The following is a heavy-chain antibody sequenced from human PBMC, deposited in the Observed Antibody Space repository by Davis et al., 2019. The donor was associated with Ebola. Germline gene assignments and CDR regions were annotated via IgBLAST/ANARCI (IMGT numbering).Heavy chain of an antibody. V-gene: IGHV3-9*03. Sequence: PGGSLRLSCVASGFTFDEYAMHWVRQAPGKGLEWVSGINWNSGSISYADSVKGRFTISRDNAKNSLYLQMNSLRTEDMALYYCAKGDCSSTSCSLESWGQGTLVTVSS. CDR3: AKGDCSSTSCSLES. CDR1: GFTFDEYA. J-gene: IGHJ4*02. D-gene: IGHD2-2*01. CDR2: INWNSGSI.